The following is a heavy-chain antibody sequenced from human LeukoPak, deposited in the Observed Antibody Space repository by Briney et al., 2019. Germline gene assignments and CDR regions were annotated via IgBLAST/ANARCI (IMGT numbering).Heavy chain of an antibody. V-gene: IGHV1-69*13. J-gene: IGHJ5*02. CDR1: GGTFSSYA. CDR2: IIPIFGTA. Sequence: SVKVSCTASGGTFSSYAISWVRQAPGQGLEWMGGIIPIFGTANYAQKFQGRVTITADESTSTAYMELSSLRSEDTAVYYCARASNTYYYDSSGYAFDPWGQGTLVTVSS. CDR3: ARASNTYYYDSSGYAFDP. D-gene: IGHD3-22*01.